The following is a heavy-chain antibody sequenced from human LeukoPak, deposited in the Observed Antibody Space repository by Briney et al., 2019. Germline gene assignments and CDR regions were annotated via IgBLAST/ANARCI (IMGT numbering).Heavy chain of an antibody. CDR3: AKGSKTLLFTRDHYIDV. Sequence: GGSLRLSCAASGFTFSSYSMNWVRQAPGKGLEWVSSISSSSYIYYADSVKGRFTISRDNSKSTLYLQMNSLRAEDTAVYYCAKGSKTLLFTRDHYIDVWGKGTTVTISS. J-gene: IGHJ6*03. D-gene: IGHD2-21*02. V-gene: IGHV3-21*01. CDR1: GFTFSSYS. CDR2: ISSSSYI.